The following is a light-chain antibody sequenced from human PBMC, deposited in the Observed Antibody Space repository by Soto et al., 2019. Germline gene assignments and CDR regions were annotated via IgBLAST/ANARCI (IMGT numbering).Light chain of an antibody. Sequence: DIQMTQSPSSLSASVGDRVTITCRASQSISSFLNWYRQKPGRAPELLIYAASTLQSGVPSRFSGSGSGTDFTLTISGLQPDDFATYYCQESHTTPPAFGQGTKVDIK. V-gene: IGKV1-39*01. CDR2: AAS. CDR3: QESHTTPPA. CDR1: QSISSF. J-gene: IGKJ1*01.